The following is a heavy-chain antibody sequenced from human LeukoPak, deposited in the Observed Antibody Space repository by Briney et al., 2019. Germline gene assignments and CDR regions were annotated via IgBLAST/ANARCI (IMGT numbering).Heavy chain of an antibody. D-gene: IGHD6-19*01. CDR3: ARTRSSGWYRPYYSDY. J-gene: IGHJ4*02. CDR1: GYTFTGYY. V-gene: IGHV1-2*02. CDR2: INPNSGGT. Sequence: ASVKVSCKASGYTFTGYYMHWVRQAPGQGLEWMGWINPNSGGTNYAQKFQGRVTMTRDTSISTAYMELGRLRSDDTAVYYCARTRSSGWYRPYYSDYWGQGTLVTVSS.